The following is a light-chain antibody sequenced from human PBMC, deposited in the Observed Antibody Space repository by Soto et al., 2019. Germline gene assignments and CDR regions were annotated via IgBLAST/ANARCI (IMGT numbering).Light chain of an antibody. CDR3: LLYFGGARV. V-gene: IGLV7-43*01. CDR2: STG. J-gene: IGLJ3*02. CDR1: TGAVTSGYY. Sequence: QTVVTQEPSLTVAPGGTVTLTCASSTGAVTSGYYPNWFQQKPGQAPKALIYSTGNRHSWTPDRFSGSLLGGKAALTLSGVQPEDEAEYFCLLYFGGARVFGGGTKLTVL.